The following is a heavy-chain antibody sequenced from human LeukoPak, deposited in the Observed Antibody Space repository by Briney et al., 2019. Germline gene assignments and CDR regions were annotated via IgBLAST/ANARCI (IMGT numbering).Heavy chain of an antibody. CDR3: ARVELLWFGESFDP. CDR1: GYTFTGYY. J-gene: IGHJ5*02. D-gene: IGHD3-10*01. CDR2: INPNSGGT. Sequence: ASVKVSCKASGYTFTGYYMHWVRQAPGQGLEWMGWINPNSGGTNYAQKFQGRVTMTRDTSISTAYMELSRLRSDDTAVYYCARVELLWFGESFDPWGQGTLVTVPS. V-gene: IGHV1-2*02.